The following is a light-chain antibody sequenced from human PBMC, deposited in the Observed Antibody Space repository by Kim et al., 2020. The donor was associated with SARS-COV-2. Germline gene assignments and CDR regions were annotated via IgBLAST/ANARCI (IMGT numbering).Light chain of an antibody. V-gene: IGLV10-54*01. CDR2: RNN. CDR3: SAWDSSLSAVV. J-gene: IGLJ2*01. CDR1: SNNVGNQG. Sequence: LTQPPSVSKGLRQTATLTCTGNSNNVGNQGAAWLQQHQGHPPKLLSYRNNNRPSGISERLSASRSGNTASLTITGLQPEDEADYHCSAWDSSLSAVVFGGGTQLTVL.